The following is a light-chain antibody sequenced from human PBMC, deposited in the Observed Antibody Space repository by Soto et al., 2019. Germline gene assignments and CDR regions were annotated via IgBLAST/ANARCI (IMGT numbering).Light chain of an antibody. CDR1: SSDVGGYNY. CDR3: SSYTSSSTVV. CDR2: EVS. V-gene: IGLV2-14*01. Sequence: QSALTQPASVSGSPGQSITISCTGTSSDVGGYNYVSWYQQHPGKAPKHMIYEVSNRPSGVSNRFSGSKSGNTASLTISGLQAEDEADYYGSSYTSSSTVVFGGGTKLTVL. J-gene: IGLJ2*01.